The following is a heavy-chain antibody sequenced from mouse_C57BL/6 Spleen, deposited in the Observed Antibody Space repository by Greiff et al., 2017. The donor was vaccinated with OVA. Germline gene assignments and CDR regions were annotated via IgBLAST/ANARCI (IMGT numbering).Heavy chain of an antibody. J-gene: IGHJ4*01. Sequence: QVHVKQPGAELVKPGASVKLSCKASGYTFTSYWMQWVKQRPGQGLEWIGEIDPSDSYTNYNQKFKGKATLTVDTSSSTAYMQLSSLTSEDSAFYYCARYDYDVRAMDYWGQGTSVTVSS. CDR3: ARYDYDVRAMDY. CDR2: IDPSDSYT. V-gene: IGHV1-50*01. D-gene: IGHD2-4*01. CDR1: GYTFTSYW.